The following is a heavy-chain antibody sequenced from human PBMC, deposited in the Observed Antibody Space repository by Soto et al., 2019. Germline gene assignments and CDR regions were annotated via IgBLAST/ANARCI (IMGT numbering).Heavy chain of an antibody. Sequence: EVQLVESGGGLVKPGGSLRLSCAASGFTFTSYSMNWVRQAPGKGLEWVSYIRGTTHYADSVKGRFTISRDNARSSLYLQMNSLRADDTAVYYCARDDSFAFDIWGQGTMVTVSS. CDR1: GFTFTSYS. J-gene: IGHJ3*02. D-gene: IGHD2-21*01. V-gene: IGHV3-48*01. CDR3: ARDDSFAFDI. CDR2: IRGTT.